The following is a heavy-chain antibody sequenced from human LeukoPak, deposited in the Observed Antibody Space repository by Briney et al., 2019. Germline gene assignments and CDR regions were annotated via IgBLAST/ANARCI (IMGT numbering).Heavy chain of an antibody. Sequence: SETLSLTCTVSGGSISSYYWSWIRQPPGKGLEWIGYIYYSGSTYYNPSLKSRVTISVDTSKNQFSLKLSSVTAADTAVYYCARFYGSGSYFDYWGQGTLVTVSS. V-gene: IGHV4-59*06. CDR1: GGSISSYY. J-gene: IGHJ4*02. CDR3: ARFYGSGSYFDY. D-gene: IGHD3-10*01. CDR2: IYYSGST.